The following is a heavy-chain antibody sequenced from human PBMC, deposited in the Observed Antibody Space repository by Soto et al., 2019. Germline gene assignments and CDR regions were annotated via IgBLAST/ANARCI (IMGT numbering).Heavy chain of an antibody. CDR2: VSDSSSRI. CDR1: GFTFSSYG. J-gene: IGHJ4*02. Sequence: EVQLVESGGGLVQPGGSLRLSCAASGFTFSSYGMSWVRQAPGKGLEWVSYVSDSSSRIIYADSVKGRFTISRDNAKNSLYLQMNSLTAEDTAEYYCARGRITVAGYDYWGQGTLVTVSS. V-gene: IGHV3-48*01. CDR3: ARGRITVAGYDY. D-gene: IGHD6-19*01.